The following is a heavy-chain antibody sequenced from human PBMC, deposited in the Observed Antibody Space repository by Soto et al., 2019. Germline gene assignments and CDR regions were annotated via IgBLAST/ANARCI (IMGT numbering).Heavy chain of an antibody. CDR2: MNPISGNT. CDR1: GYTFISHD. Sequence: QVQLVQSGAGVKMPGASVRVSCKASGYTFISHDISWVRQATGQGLEWMGWMNPISGNTGYGQKFQGRVTMTSNTSTSTAYMELSSLRSDDTAVSFCARGRYAIRGAFIIGELDYWGQGSLVIVSS. D-gene: IGHD3-10*01. V-gene: IGHV1-8*01. CDR3: ARGRYAIRGAFIIGELDY. J-gene: IGHJ4*02.